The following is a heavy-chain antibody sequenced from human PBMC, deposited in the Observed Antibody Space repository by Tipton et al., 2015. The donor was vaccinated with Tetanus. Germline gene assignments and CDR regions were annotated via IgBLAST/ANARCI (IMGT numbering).Heavy chain of an antibody. V-gene: IGHV4-39*01. CDR3: VRPRVAVGYYDSSGYCTAFDI. J-gene: IGHJ3*02. Sequence: TLSLTCTVSGGSISSSSYYWGWIRQPPGKGLEWIGSIYYSGSTYYNPSLKSRVTISVDTSKNQFSLKLSSVTAADTAVYYCVRPRVAVGYYDSSGYCTAFDIWGQGTMVTVSS. CDR2: IYYSGST. D-gene: IGHD3-22*01. CDR1: GGSISSSSYY.